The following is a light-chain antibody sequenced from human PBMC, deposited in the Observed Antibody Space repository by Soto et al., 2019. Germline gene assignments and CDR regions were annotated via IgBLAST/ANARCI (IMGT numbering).Light chain of an antibody. CDR1: QSVAGN. CDR2: DIS. J-gene: IGKJ5*01. V-gene: IGKV3-20*01. CDR3: QQYGSSEII. Sequence: DIVLTQSPATLSVSPREAATLSCRASQSVAGNLAWYQQKPGRAPRLLIYDISSRATGIPDRVSGSVSGTDVTLTITRLEPEDFAVFYGQQYGSSEIIFGQGTRLEIK.